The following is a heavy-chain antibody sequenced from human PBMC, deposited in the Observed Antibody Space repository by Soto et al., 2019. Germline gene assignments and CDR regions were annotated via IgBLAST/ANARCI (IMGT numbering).Heavy chain of an antibody. V-gene: IGHV1-24*01. J-gene: IGHJ6*02. CDR2: FDPEDGET. Sequence: RASVKVSCKVSGYTLTELSMHWVRQAPGKGLEWMGGFDPEDGETIYAQKFQGRVTMTEDTSTDTAYMELSSLRSEDTAVYYCETLLQPYYYYSGIDVCGQGPTVTVSS. CDR3: ETLLQPYYYYSGIDV. D-gene: IGHD1-1*01. CDR1: GYTLTELS.